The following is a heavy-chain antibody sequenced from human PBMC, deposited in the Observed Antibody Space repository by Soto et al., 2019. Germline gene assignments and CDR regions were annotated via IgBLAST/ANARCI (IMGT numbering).Heavy chain of an antibody. D-gene: IGHD2-8*02. CDR2: INDSGST. Sequence: SETLSLTCTVSGGSISSNYWSWMRQPPGKGLEWIGNINDSGSTKYNPSLKSRVTISVDTSNNQFSLRLNSVSAADTALYYCARHYCTGGTCYYFDYWGQGTLVTVSS. J-gene: IGHJ4*02. CDR3: ARHYCTGGTCYYFDY. CDR1: GGSISSNY. V-gene: IGHV4-59*08.